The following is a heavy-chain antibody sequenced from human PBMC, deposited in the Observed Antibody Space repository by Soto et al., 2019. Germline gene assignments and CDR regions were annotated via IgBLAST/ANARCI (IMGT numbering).Heavy chain of an antibody. J-gene: IGHJ4*02. V-gene: IGHV4-4*02. CDR2: IYHSGST. CDR1: GGSISSSNW. Sequence: SETLSLTCAVSGGSISSSNWWSWVRQPPGKGLEWIGEIYHSGSTNYNPSLKSRVTISVEKSKNQFSLKLSSVTAADTAVYYCARAMGSSSGYYFDYWGQGTLVTVSS. CDR3: ARAMGSSSGYYFDY. D-gene: IGHD6-6*01.